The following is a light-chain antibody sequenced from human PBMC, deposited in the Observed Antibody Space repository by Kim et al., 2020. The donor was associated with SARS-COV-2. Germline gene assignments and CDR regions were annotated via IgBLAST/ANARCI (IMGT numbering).Light chain of an antibody. CDR2: DAS. V-gene: IGKV1-13*02. CDR3: KQFSSKHIT. CDR1: QGISSA. J-gene: IGKJ2*01. Sequence: AIQLTPSPSSLSASVGDSVTITCRASQGISSALAGYQQKPGKAPKLLIYDASSLESGVPSRFSGSGSGTDFTLTISSLQPEGNATCYCKQFSSKHITIGQGTKLEI.